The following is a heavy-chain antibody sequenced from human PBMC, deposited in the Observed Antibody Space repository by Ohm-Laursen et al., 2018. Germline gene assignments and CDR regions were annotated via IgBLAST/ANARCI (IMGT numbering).Heavy chain of an antibody. CDR3: ARDVVVTTMDWYFDL. CDR2: ISISGDTI. J-gene: IGHJ2*01. CDR1: ELTFSSYE. Sequence: SLRLSCTASELTFSSYEMDWVRQAPGKGLEWVSYISISGDTIYYAESVKGRFTISRDNAKNSVYLQMNSLRAEDTAVYYCARDVVVTTMDWYFDLWGRGTLVIVSS. V-gene: IGHV3-48*03. D-gene: IGHD2-21*02.